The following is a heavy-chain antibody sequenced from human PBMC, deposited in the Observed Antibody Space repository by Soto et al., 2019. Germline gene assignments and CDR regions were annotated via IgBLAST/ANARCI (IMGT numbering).Heavy chain of an antibody. CDR1: GGTFSSYA. Sequence: QVQLVQSGAEVKKPGSSVKVSCKASGGTFSSYAISWVRQAPGQGLEWMGGIIPIFGTANYAQKFQGRVTITADESTSTAYMELSSLRSEDTAVYYCARDKVGQQQLAESYGMDVWGQGTTVTVSS. D-gene: IGHD6-13*01. CDR2: IIPIFGTA. J-gene: IGHJ6*02. V-gene: IGHV1-69*01. CDR3: ARDKVGQQQLAESYGMDV.